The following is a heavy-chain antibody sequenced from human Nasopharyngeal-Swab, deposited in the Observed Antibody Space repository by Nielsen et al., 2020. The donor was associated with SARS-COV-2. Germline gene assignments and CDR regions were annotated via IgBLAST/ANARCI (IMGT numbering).Heavy chain of an antibody. CDR1: GGSISNSGYY. J-gene: IGHJ6*01. Sequence: SETLSLTCTVSGGSISNSGYYWGWIRQPPGKGLEWIGNIYYSGSIYYNPSLESRLTISVDTPKNQFSLSLSSVTAADSAVYYCAQLKSSYYYGMDVWGRGTTVTVSS. CDR3: AQLKSSYYYGMDV. V-gene: IGHV4-39*01. CDR2: IYYSGSI. D-gene: IGHD1-1*01.